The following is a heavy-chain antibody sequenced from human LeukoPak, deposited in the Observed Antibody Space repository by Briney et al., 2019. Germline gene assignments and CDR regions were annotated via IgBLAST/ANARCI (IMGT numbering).Heavy chain of an antibody. D-gene: IGHD2-2*01. Sequence: PGGSLRLSCAASGFTFSSYAMSWVRQAPGKGLEWVSYISSSGSTIYYADSVKGRFTISRDNAKNSLYLQMNSLRAEDTAVYYCASLGYCSSTSCYFGYYYYYMDVWGKGTTVTVSS. CDR3: ASLGYCSSTSCYFGYYYYYMDV. V-gene: IGHV3-48*04. J-gene: IGHJ6*03. CDR2: ISSSGSTI. CDR1: GFTFSSYA.